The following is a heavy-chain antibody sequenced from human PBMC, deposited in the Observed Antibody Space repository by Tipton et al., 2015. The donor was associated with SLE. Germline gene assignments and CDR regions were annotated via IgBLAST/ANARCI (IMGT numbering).Heavy chain of an antibody. CDR3: ARVLWAFDI. CDR2: INHSGST. J-gene: IGHJ3*02. Sequence: TLSLTCAVSGGSISSSNWWSWVRQPPGKGLEWIGEINHSGSTNYNPSLKSRVTISVDTSKNQFSLKLSSVTAADTAVYYCARVLWAFDIWGQGTVVTVSS. D-gene: IGHD3-16*01. V-gene: IGHV4-4*02. CDR1: GGSISSSNW.